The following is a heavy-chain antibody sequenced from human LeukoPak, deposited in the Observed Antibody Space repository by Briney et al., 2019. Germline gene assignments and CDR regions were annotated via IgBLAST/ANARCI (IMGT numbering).Heavy chain of an antibody. CDR1: GYSFSSYY. CDR3: ARDVKGVGYYAMDI. CDR2: INPSGGTT. D-gene: IGHD1-26*01. Sequence: GASVKVSCKASGYSFSSYYLRWVRQAPGQGLEWMGIINPSGGTTTYAEKFQGRVTMTRDASTSTVYMELSSLRSEDTAVYYCARDVKGVGYYAMDIWGQGTTVTVSS. J-gene: IGHJ6*02. V-gene: IGHV1-46*01.